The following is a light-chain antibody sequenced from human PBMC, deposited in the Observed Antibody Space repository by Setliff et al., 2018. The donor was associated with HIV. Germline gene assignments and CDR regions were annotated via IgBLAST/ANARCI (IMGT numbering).Light chain of an antibody. CDR1: SSDVGTYNF. J-gene: IGLJ1*01. CDR3: SSYTSITPLYV. CDR2: DVS. V-gene: IGLV2-14*03. Sequence: QSVLTQPASVSGSPGQSITISCTGISSDVGTYNFVSWYQQHPGKAPKLMIYDVSNRPSGVSNRFSGSKSGNTASLTISGLQAEDEADYYCSSYTSITPLYVFGTGTKVTVL.